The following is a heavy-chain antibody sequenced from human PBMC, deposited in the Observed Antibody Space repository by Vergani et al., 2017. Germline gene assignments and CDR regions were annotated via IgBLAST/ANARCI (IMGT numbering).Heavy chain of an antibody. CDR1: GFTFSSYW. Sequence: EVQLVESGGGLVQPGGSLRLSCAASGFTFSSYWMSWVRQAPGKGLEWVANIKQDGSEKYYVDSVKGRFTISRDNAKNSLYLQMNSLRAEDTAVCYCARESDSSSWIYYYYGMDVWGQGTTVTVSS. V-gene: IGHV3-7*01. D-gene: IGHD6-13*01. CDR3: ARESDSSSWIYYYYGMDV. J-gene: IGHJ6*02. CDR2: IKQDGSEK.